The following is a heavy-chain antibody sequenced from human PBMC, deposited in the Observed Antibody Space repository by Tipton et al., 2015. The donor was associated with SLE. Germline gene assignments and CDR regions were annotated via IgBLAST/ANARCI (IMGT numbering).Heavy chain of an antibody. CDR1: GFTFSDYY. D-gene: IGHD3-3*01. CDR3: ARDSGGYYPYFDY. CDR2: ISSSGSTI. J-gene: IGHJ4*02. Sequence: SLRLSCAASGFTFSDYYMSWIRQAPGKGLEWVSYISSSGSTIYYADSVKGRFTISRDNAKNSLYLQMNSLRAEDTAVNYCARDSGGYYPYFDYWGQGTLVTVSS. V-gene: IGHV3-11*04.